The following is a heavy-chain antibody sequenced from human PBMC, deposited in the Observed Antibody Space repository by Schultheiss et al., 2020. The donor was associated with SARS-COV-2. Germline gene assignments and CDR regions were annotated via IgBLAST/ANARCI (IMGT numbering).Heavy chain of an antibody. J-gene: IGHJ5*02. Sequence: GGSLRLSCAASGFTFSSYAMSWVRQAPGKGLEWVSAISGSGGSTYYADSVKGRFTISRDNAKNSLYLQMNSLRAEDTAVYYCAKVLSGSLGWFDPWGQGTLVTVSS. D-gene: IGHD7-27*01. CDR2: ISGSGGST. CDR1: GFTFSSYA. V-gene: IGHV3-23*01. CDR3: AKVLSGSLGWFDP.